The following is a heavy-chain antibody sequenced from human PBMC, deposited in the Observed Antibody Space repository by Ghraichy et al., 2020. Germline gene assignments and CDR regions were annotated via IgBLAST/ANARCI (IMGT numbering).Heavy chain of an antibody. CDR2: ISATGDSV. D-gene: IGHD3-22*01. V-gene: IGHV3-48*03. CDR1: GFIFSNHD. CDR3: ARDGYDHDSRGYFYGGSAYY. J-gene: IGHJ4*02. Sequence: GGSLRLSCAGTGFIFSNHDMNWVRPAPGKGLEWVSYISATGDSVSYADSVKGRFTISRDNAKHSLYLEMNTLSAEDTAFYYCARDGYDHDSRGYFYGGSAYYWGQGTRVTVSS.